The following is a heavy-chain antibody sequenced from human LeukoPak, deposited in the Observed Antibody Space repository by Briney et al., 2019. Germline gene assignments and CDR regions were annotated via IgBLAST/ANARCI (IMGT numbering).Heavy chain of an antibody. CDR3: ARGDRVRGGGTPDY. CDR2: VNPGSAFT. CDR1: GYTFTSYD. D-gene: IGHD3-10*01. V-gene: IGHV1-8*03. Sequence: ASVKVSCKASGYTFTSYDINWVRQASGHGLEWMGWVNPGSAFTGYAQKFHGRVTFTKSTSITTAYMELSSLTSEDTAVYYCARGDRVRGGGTPDYWGQGTLVIVS. J-gene: IGHJ4*02.